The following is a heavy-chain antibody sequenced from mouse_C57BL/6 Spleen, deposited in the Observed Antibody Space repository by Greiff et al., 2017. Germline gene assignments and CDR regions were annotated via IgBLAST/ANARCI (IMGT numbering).Heavy chain of an antibody. Sequence: VMLVESGAELVKPGASVKLSCKASGYTFTEYTIHWVKQRSGQGLEWIGWFYPGSGSIKYNEKFKDKATLTADKSSSTVYMELSRLTSEDSAVYFCARHEDDYYGSSDYFDYWGQGTTLTVSS. V-gene: IGHV1-62-2*01. CDR3: ARHEDDYYGSSDYFDY. D-gene: IGHD1-1*01. J-gene: IGHJ2*01. CDR1: GYTFTEYT. CDR2: FYPGSGSI.